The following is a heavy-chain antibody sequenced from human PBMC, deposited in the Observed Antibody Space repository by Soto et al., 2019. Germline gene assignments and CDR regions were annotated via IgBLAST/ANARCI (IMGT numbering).Heavy chain of an antibody. D-gene: IGHD2-21*01. V-gene: IGHV4-61*01. CDR2: VENSGST. J-gene: IGHJ5*02. CDR3: ARERGDSHWIDP. CDR1: GGSVSSESYY. Sequence: QVQLQESGPGLVKPSETLSLTCSVSGGSVSSESYYWSWIRQTPGKGLEWIGNVENSGSTKYNPSLNSRVTISVDTSKNQFSLKLSSVTGADTAVYYCARERGDSHWIDPWGQGTLVTVSS.